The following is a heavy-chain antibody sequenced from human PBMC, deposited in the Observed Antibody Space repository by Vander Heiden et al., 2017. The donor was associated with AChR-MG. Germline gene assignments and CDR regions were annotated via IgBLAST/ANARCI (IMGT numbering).Heavy chain of an antibody. J-gene: IGHJ5*02. CDR2: IIPIFGTA. Sequence: QVQLVQSGAEVKKPGSSVKVSCKASGGNFSSYAIRWVRQAPGQGLEWMGGIIPIFGTANYAQKFQGRVTITADESTSTAYMELSSLRSEDTAVYYCAEGRYYDFWSGLTNNWFDPWGQGTLVTVSS. CDR3: AEGRYYDFWSGLTNNWFDP. V-gene: IGHV1-69*01. D-gene: IGHD3-3*01. CDR1: GGNFSSYA.